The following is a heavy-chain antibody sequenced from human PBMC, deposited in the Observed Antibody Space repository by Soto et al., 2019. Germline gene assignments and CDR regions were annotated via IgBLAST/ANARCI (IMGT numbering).Heavy chain of an antibody. CDR1: GYTFTSYA. V-gene: IGHV1-3*01. Sequence: VASVKVSCKASGYTFTSYAMHWVRQAPGQRLEWMGWINAGNGNTKYSQKFQGRVTITRDTSASTAYMELSSLRSEDTAVYYCARDIVVVPAASLCFDPWGQGTLVTVSS. CDR3: ARDIVVVPAASLCFDP. CDR2: INAGNGNT. J-gene: IGHJ5*02. D-gene: IGHD2-2*01.